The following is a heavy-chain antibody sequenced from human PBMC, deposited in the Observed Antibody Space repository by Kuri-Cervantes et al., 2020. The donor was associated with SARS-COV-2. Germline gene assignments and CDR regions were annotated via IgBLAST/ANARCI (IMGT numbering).Heavy chain of an antibody. J-gene: IGHJ4*02. V-gene: IGHV1-3*01. CDR3: ARLPAVAGPQLPLGY. D-gene: IGHD6-19*01. CDR2: INAGNGNT. Sequence: ASVKVSCKASGYTFTSYAMHWVRQAPGQRLEWMGWINAGNGNTKYSQKFQGRVTITRDTSASTGYMELTSLRSDDTAVYYCARLPAVAGPQLPLGYWGQGTLVTVSS. CDR1: GYTFTSYA.